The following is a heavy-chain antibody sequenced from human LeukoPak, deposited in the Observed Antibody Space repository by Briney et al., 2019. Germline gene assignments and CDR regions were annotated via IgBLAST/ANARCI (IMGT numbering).Heavy chain of an antibody. CDR2: ISYDGSNK. D-gene: IGHD6-13*01. J-gene: IGHJ4*02. CDR3: ARDSHGYSSSWSPGMPYYFDY. CDR1: GFTFSSYA. V-gene: IGHV3-30-3*01. Sequence: GGSLRLSCAASGFTFSSYAMHWVRQAPGKGLEWVAVISYDGSNKYYADSVKGRFTISRDNSKNTLYLQMNSLRAEDTAVYYCARDSHGYSSSWSPGMPYYFDYWGQGTLVTVSS.